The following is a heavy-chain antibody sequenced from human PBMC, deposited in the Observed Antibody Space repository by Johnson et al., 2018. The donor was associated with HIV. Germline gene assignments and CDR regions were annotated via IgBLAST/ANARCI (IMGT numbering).Heavy chain of an antibody. CDR1: GFTFSSYG. CDR2: IWYDGSNK. D-gene: IGHD1-26*01. CDR3: AREYSESLRSAFDI. V-gene: IGHV3-33*01. J-gene: IGHJ3*02. Sequence: QVQLVESGGGVVQPGKSLRLSCAASGFTFSSYGMHWVRQAPGKGLEWVAVIWYDGSNKYYADSVKGRFTISRDNSKNTLYLQMNTLRPEDTAVYYCAREYSESLRSAFDIWGQGTMVTVSP.